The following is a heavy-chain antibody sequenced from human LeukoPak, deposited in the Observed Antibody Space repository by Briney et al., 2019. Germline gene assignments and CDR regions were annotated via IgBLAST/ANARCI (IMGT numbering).Heavy chain of an antibody. D-gene: IGHD3-9*01. Sequence: PSETLSLTCTVSGGSIISDAYYWAWIRQPPGKGLEWIGSAYYNGETYYNPSLKSRVTISVDTSKNQFSLKLSSVTAADTAVYYCARERGGGNDILTGYYFPRFFDYWGQGTLVTVPS. V-gene: IGHV4-39*07. CDR2: AYYNGET. CDR1: GGSIISDAYY. CDR3: ARERGGGNDILTGYYFPRFFDY. J-gene: IGHJ4*02.